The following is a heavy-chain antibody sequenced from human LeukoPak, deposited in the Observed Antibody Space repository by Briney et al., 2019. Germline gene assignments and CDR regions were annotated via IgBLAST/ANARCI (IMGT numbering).Heavy chain of an antibody. V-gene: IGHV3-74*01. Sequence: PGGSLRLSCAASGFTFSNYWMDWVRQAPGKGLVWVSRINSDGRSTGYADSVKGRFTFSRDNAKNTLYLQMNSLRAEDTAVYYCAREVPAAAGTLDYWGQGTLVTVSS. CDR1: GFTFSNYW. CDR2: INSDGRST. J-gene: IGHJ4*02. CDR3: AREVPAAAGTLDY. D-gene: IGHD6-13*01.